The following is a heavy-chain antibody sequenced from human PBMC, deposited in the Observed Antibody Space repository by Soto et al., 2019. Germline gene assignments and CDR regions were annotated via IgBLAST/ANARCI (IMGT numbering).Heavy chain of an antibody. J-gene: IGHJ4*02. CDR3: ARFHGSGSFDY. Sequence: SETLSLTCTVSGGSISSYYWSWIRQPPGKGLEWIGYIYYSGSTNYNPSLKSRVTMSVDTSKNQFSLKLSSVTAADTAVYYCARFHGSGSFDYWGQGTLVTVSS. CDR2: IYYSGST. D-gene: IGHD3-10*01. CDR1: GGSISSYY. V-gene: IGHV4-59*01.